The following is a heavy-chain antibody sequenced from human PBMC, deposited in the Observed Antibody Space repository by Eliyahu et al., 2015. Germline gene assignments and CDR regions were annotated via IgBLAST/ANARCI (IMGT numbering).Heavy chain of an antibody. Sequence: QVQLQESGPGLVKPSETLSLTCTVSGGSXSSYYWSWIRQPPGKGLEWIGYIYYSGSTNYNPSLKSRVTISVDTSKNQFSLKLSSVTAADTAVYYCARQVRVAAPLYYFDYWGQGTLVTVSS. CDR2: IYYSGST. CDR3: ARQVRVAAPLYYFDY. V-gene: IGHV4-59*08. J-gene: IGHJ4*02. D-gene: IGHD6-19*01. CDR1: GGSXSSYY.